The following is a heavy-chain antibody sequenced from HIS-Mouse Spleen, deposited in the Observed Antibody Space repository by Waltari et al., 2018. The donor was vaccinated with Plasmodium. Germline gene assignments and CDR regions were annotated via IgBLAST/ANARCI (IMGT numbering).Heavy chain of an antibody. CDR3: ARTIAVVGTGDALDI. CDR1: GFTFRSYW. J-gene: IGHJ3*02. D-gene: IGHD6-13*01. Sequence: EVQLVESGGGLVQPGGSLRLSCAASGFTFRSYWLPWVRQAPGKGRVWGSRSNRDGSSTRYADSVKGRFTISRDNAKNTLYLQMNSLRAEDTAVYYCARTIAVVGTGDALDIWGQGTLVTVSS. V-gene: IGHV3-74*01. CDR2: SNRDGSST.